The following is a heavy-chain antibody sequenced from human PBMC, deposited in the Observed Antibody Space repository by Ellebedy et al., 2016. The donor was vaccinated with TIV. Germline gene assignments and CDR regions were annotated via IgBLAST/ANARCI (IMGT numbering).Heavy chain of an antibody. CDR2: ISYDGSNK. J-gene: IGHJ1*01. D-gene: IGHD3-22*01. CDR1: GFTFSSYG. Sequence: GESLKISCAASGFTFSSYGMHWVRQAPGKGLEWVAVISYDGSNKYYADSVKGRFTISRDNSKNTLYLQMNSLRAEDTAVYYCARGMYYYDSSGFSRSAEYFQHWGQGTLVTVSS. V-gene: IGHV3-30*03. CDR3: ARGMYYYDSSGFSRSAEYFQH.